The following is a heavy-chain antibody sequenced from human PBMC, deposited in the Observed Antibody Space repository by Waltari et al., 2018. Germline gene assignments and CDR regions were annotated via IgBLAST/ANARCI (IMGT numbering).Heavy chain of an antibody. D-gene: IGHD2-2*01. CDR2: ISGSGSTR. J-gene: IGHJ4*02. CDR1: GFTFRDHQ. Sequence: QVQLVESGGGLVKPGGTLRLSCAASGFTFRDHQLRLHRQAPGKGLEWVSDISGSGSTRYYADSVKGRFTISRDNAENSMFLQMNSLRAEDTAVYYCARDGRYCSSTSCYYFDYWGQGTLVTVSS. CDR3: ARDGRYCSSTSCYYFDY. V-gene: IGHV3-11*01.